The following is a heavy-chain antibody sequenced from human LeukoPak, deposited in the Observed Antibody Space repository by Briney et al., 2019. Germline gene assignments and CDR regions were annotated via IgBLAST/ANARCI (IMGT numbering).Heavy chain of an antibody. Sequence: GASVKVSCMASGYTFTSYGIYWVRQAPGQGLEWMGWISAYNGNTNYAEKVQGRVIMTTDTSTSTAYMELRSLRSDDTAVYYCARDLQGDNGNYGWYFDLWGRGTLVTVSS. CDR3: ARDLQGDNGNYGWYFDL. D-gene: IGHD3-22*01. CDR2: ISAYNGNT. V-gene: IGHV1-18*04. CDR1: GYTFTSYG. J-gene: IGHJ2*01.